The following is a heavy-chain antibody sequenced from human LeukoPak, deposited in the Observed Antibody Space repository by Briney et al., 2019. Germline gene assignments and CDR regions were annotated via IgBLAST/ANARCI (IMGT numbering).Heavy chain of an antibody. V-gene: IGHV3-15*01. CDR1: GFTLTNAW. CDR2: ITSKTDGGTT. Sequence: PGGSPRLSCAASGFTLTNAWMHWVRQAPGKGLEWVGRITSKTDGGTTDCAAPVKGRFAISRDDSNNTLSLQMNSLKTEDTAVYYCTTAQWLGAHWGQGTLVTVSS. D-gene: IGHD6-19*01. CDR3: TTAQWLGAH. J-gene: IGHJ4*02.